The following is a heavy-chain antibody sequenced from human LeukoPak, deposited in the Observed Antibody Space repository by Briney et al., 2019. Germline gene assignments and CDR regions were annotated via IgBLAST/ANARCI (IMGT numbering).Heavy chain of an antibody. Sequence: GGSLRLSCAASGLTFSSFGMHWVRQAPGKGLEWVAFIRFDGSDKYYADSVKGRFTISRDNSKNTLYLQMNSLRAEDTAVYHCATGGYAVTTSFGNWGQGTLVTVSS. CDR2: IRFDGSDK. CDR1: GLTFSSFG. D-gene: IGHD4-17*01. CDR3: ATGGYAVTTSFGN. V-gene: IGHV3-30*02. J-gene: IGHJ4*02.